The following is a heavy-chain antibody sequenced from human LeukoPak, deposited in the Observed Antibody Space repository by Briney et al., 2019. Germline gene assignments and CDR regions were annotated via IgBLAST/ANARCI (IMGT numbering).Heavy chain of an antibody. CDR1: GGSLSGYY. V-gene: IGHV4-34*01. J-gene: IGHJ4*02. Sequence: SETLSLTCAVYGGSLSGYYWSWIRQPPGKGLEWIGEINHSGSTNYNPSLKSRVTISVDTSKNQFSLKLSSVTAADTAVYYCARGSMGVFSYWGQGTLVTVSS. CDR3: ARGSMGVFSY. D-gene: IGHD2-8*01. CDR2: INHSGST.